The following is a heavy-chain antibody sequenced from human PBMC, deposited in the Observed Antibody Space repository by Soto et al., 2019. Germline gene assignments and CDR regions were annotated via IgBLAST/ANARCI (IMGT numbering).Heavy chain of an antibody. CDR1: GFSLSTSGVG. CDR2: IYWDDDK. V-gene: IGHV2-5*02. Sequence: ITLKESGPALVKSTQTLTLTCTFSGFSLSTSGVGVGWIRQPPGKALEWLALIYWDDDKRYSPSLKSRLTITKDTSKNQVVLTMTNMDPVDTATYYCALTYYGSGSYYNVRWFDPWGQGTLVTVSS. CDR3: ALTYYGSGSYYNVRWFDP. D-gene: IGHD3-10*01. J-gene: IGHJ5*02.